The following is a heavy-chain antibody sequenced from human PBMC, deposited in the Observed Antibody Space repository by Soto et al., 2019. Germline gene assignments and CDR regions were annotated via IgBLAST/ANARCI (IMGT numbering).Heavy chain of an antibody. D-gene: IGHD5-18*01. J-gene: IGHJ3*01. V-gene: IGHV4-59*01. Sequence: PSETLSLTCAVSGSPISPYYWSWIRQAPGKGLEWIGYVYYTGTTNYNPSLKSRVTISIDRSKNQISLDPTSATAADTAVYYCARDGYRYPGTFDFWGPGTMVTVSS. CDR2: VYYTGTT. CDR3: ARDGYRYPGTFDF. CDR1: GSPISPYY.